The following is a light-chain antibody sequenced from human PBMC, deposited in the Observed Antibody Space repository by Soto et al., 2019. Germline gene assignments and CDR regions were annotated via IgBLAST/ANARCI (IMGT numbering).Light chain of an antibody. J-gene: IGLJ3*02. CDR3: ASWDDRLNGPV. CDR2: GDD. V-gene: IGLV1-44*01. CDR1: SSNIGSHT. Sequence: QSVLTQPASVSGSPGQSIAISCSGTSSNIGSHTVNWYQQLPGTAPKLLIYGDDQRPSGVPDRFSGSKSGTSASLAISGLQPEDEVDYYCASWDDRLNGPVFGGGTKLTVL.